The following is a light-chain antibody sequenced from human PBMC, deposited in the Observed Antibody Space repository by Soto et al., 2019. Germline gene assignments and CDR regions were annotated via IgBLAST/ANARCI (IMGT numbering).Light chain of an antibody. J-gene: IGKJ1*01. Sequence: DIQMTQSPSSLSASVGDRVTIYCRGSHSIGTYLNWYQHKPGRAPKLQLYAASNLKSGVQSRFSGSGSGTDFTLTLRSLQPEDFATYFCQQSYSSPWTFGQGTKVEIK. V-gene: IGKV1-39*01. CDR1: HSIGTY. CDR3: QQSYSSPWT. CDR2: AAS.